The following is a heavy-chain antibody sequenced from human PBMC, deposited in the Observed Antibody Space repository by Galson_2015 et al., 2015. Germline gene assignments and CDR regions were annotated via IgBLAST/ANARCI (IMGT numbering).Heavy chain of an antibody. D-gene: IGHD2-15*01. CDR2: IIPIFGTA. V-gene: IGHV1-69*06. CDR1: GGTFSSYA. Sequence: SVKVSCKASGGTFSSYAISWVRQAPGQGLEWMGGIIPIFGTANYAQKFQGRVTITADKSTSTAYMELSSLRSEDTAMYYCARAGVARHAFDIWGQGTMVTVSS. CDR3: ARAGVARHAFDI. J-gene: IGHJ3*02.